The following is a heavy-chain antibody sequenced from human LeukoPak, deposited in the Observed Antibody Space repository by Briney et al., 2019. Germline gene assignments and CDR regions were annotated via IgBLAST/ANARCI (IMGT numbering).Heavy chain of an antibody. D-gene: IGHD5-12*01. CDR1: GFTFSSYV. Sequence: GSLRLSCAASGFTFSSYVMSWVRQAPGKGLEWVSAISGSGGSTYYADSVKGRFTISRGNSKNTLYLQMNSLRAEDTAVYYCAKDPERGYSGYGYGGYDYWGQGTLVTVSS. CDR2: ISGSGGST. V-gene: IGHV3-23*01. J-gene: IGHJ4*02. CDR3: AKDPERGYSGYGYGGYDY.